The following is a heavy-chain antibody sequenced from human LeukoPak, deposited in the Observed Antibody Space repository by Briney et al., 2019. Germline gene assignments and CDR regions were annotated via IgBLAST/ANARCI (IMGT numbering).Heavy chain of an antibody. CDR3: ARKGGYGWARPYELSY. V-gene: IGHV3-30-3*01. CDR2: IPYDGSNK. CDR1: GFTFSSYP. Sequence: GRSLRLSCAASGFTFSSYPMHWGRQAPGKGLEWVAVIPYDGSNKYYADSVKARFTNSRDNSMNAQYLQVNSLRAEDTAGYYCARKGGYGWARPYELSYWGQGTLVTVSS. D-gene: IGHD5-18*01. J-gene: IGHJ4*02.